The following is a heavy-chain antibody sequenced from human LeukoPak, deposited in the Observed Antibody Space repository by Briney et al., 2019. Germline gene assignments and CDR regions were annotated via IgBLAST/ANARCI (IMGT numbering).Heavy chain of an antibody. CDR2: IYTSGST. Sequence: SQTLSLTYTVSGGSISSGSYYWSWIRQPAGKGLEWIGRIYTSGSTNYNPSLKSRVTISVDTSKNQFSLKLSSVTAADTAVYYCAGTSVGYSSSWYGQWEAFDIWGQGTMVTVSS. CDR3: AGTSVGYSSSWYGQWEAFDI. V-gene: IGHV4-61*02. D-gene: IGHD6-13*01. CDR1: GGSISSGSYY. J-gene: IGHJ3*02.